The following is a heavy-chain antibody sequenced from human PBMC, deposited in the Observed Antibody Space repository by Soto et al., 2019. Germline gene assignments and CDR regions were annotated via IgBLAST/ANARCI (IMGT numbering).Heavy chain of an antibody. CDR2: IIPKLGSA. CDR3: ARGGDVYNFGAVY. CDR1: VGGHLRDYR. D-gene: IGHD2-21*01. V-gene: IGHV1-69*13. J-gene: IGHJ4*02. Sequence: SGKVSCKASVGGHLRDYRTTWVRRAPGKGLEWMGGIIPKLGSANYAQKFQGRVTITADESTNSAYMELRSLRSDDTAVYYCARGGDVYNFGAVYWGQGTPVTVSS.